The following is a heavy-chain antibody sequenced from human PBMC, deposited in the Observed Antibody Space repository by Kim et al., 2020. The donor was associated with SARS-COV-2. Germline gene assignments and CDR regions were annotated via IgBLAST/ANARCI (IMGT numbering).Heavy chain of an antibody. D-gene: IGHD2-2*01. CDR1: GYTFTSYG. CDR2: ISAYNGNT. Sequence: ASVKVSCKASGYTFTSYGISWVRQAPGQGLEWMGWISAYNGNTNYAQKLQGRVTMTTDTSTSTAYMELRSLRSDDTAVYYCARAPQYQLLGPGTFDYWGQGTLVTVSS. CDR3: ARAPQYQLLGPGTFDY. V-gene: IGHV1-18*01. J-gene: IGHJ4*02.